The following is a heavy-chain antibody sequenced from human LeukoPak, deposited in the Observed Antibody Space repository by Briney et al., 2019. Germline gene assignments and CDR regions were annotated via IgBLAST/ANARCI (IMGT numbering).Heavy chain of an antibody. CDR1: GFTFSNYA. J-gene: IGHJ6*03. V-gene: IGHV3-23*01. CDR2: ISGSGGGT. CDR3: AKVRFEGYYYTDV. D-gene: IGHD3-10*01. Sequence: PGGSLRLSCAASGFTFSNYAMTWVRQAPGKGLEWVSAISGSGGGTYYADSVKGRFTISRDNSKNTLYLQMNTLRAEDTAVYHCAKVRFEGYYYTDVWGKGTTVTVSS.